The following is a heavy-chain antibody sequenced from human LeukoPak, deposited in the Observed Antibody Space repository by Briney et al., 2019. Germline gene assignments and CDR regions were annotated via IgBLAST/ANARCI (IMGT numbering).Heavy chain of an antibody. CDR1: GFTLVPYT. V-gene: IGHV3-21*01. Sequence: GGSLRLSCAASGFTLVPYTMNWVRQVPGKGLEWVSSIGSLGTDIYYTDSVKGRFTVSRDNAQNSLYLQMNSLRAEDTDLYYCARDLMLRLGELDLWGQGTLVTVSS. CDR2: IGSLGTDI. D-gene: IGHD3-16*01. J-gene: IGHJ5*02. CDR3: ARDLMLRLGELDL.